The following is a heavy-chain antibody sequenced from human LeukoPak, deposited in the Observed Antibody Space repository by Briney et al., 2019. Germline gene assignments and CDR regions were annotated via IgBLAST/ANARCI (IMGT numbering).Heavy chain of an antibody. V-gene: IGHV4-34*01. CDR2: INHSGST. CDR3: ARRMVGATRSFDY. Sequence: SETLSLTCAVYGGSFSGYYWSWIRQPPGKGLEWIGEINHSGSTNYNPSLKSRVTISADTSKNQFSLELSSVTAADTAVYYCARRMVGATRSFDYWGQGTLVTVSS. J-gene: IGHJ4*02. CDR1: GGSFSGYY. D-gene: IGHD1-26*01.